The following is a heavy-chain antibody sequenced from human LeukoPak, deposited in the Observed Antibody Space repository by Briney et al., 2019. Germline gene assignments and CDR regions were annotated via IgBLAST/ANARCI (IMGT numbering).Heavy chain of an antibody. CDR2: IIPIFGTA. D-gene: IGHD3-22*01. CDR3: ARCRYYDTESDY. Sequence: SVKVSCKASGGTFSSYAISWVRQAPGQGLEWMGGIIPIFGTANYAQKFQGRVTITADESTSTAYMELSSLRSDDTAVYYCARCRYYDTESDYWGQGTLVTVSS. V-gene: IGHV1-69*01. CDR1: GGTFSSYA. J-gene: IGHJ4*02.